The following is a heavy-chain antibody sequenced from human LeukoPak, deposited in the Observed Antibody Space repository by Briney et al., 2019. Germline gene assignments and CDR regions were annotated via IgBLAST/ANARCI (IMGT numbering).Heavy chain of an antibody. J-gene: IGHJ4*02. CDR1: GYTLTELS. Sequence: ASVKVSCKVSGYTLTELSMHWVRQAPGEGLEWMGGFDPEDGETIYAQKFQGRVTMTEDTSTDTAYMELSSVRSEDTAVYYCGTPLTGTTSEPRYYFDYWGQGTLVTVSS. CDR2: FDPEDGET. V-gene: IGHV1-24*01. D-gene: IGHD1-20*01. CDR3: GTPLTGTTSEPRYYFDY.